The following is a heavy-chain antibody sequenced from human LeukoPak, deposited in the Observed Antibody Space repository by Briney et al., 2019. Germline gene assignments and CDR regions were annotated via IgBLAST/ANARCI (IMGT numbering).Heavy chain of an antibody. J-gene: IGHJ4*02. CDR2: ISYDGSNK. CDR3: SPPSWGY. D-gene: IGHD3-16*01. CDR1: GFTFSSYA. V-gene: IGHV3-30-3*01. Sequence: GGSLRLSCAASGFTFSSYAMHWVRQAPGKGLEWVAVISYDGSNKYYADSVKGRFTISRDNSKNTLYLQMNSLRAEDTAVYYCSPPSWGYWGQGTLVTVSS.